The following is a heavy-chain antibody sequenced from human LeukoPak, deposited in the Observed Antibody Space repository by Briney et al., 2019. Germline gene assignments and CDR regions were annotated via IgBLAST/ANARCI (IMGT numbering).Heavy chain of an antibody. Sequence: GRSLRLSCAAPGFTFSSYSMNWVRKAPGKGLEWVSFISSRSSYIYYADSVKGRFTISRDNANNPLYLHMNSLRAEDTAVYYCASFRDYSNCNWGQGTLVTVSS. D-gene: IGHD4-11*01. CDR3: ASFRDYSNCN. CDR2: ISSRSSYI. V-gene: IGHV3-21*01. CDR1: GFTFSSYS. J-gene: IGHJ4*02.